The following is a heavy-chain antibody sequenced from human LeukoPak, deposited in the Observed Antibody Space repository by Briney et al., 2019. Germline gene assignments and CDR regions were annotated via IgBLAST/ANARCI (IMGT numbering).Heavy chain of an antibody. Sequence: GGSLRLSCAASGFTFSSYAMSWVRQAPGKGLEWVSAISGSGGSTYYADSVKGRFTISRDNSKNTLYLQMNSLRAEDTAVYYCAKKKYYYDSSGPYYFDYWGQGTLVTVSS. CDR1: GFTFSSYA. CDR2: ISGSGGST. D-gene: IGHD3-22*01. V-gene: IGHV3-23*01. CDR3: AKKKYYYDSSGPYYFDY. J-gene: IGHJ4*02.